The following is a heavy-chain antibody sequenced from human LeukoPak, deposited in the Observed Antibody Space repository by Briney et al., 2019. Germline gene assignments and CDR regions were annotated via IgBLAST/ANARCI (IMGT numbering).Heavy chain of an antibody. CDR2: ISGWSSNYI. V-gene: IGHV3-21*01. D-gene: IGHD1-26*01. CDR3: ARVVGFGDCYYYYYMDV. Sequence: GGSLRLSCTVSGFTFSSHSMSWVRQAPGRGLEWISSISGWSSNYIYYAESVKGRFTISRDNARNLMYLQMNSLRAEDTALYFCARVVGFGDCYYYYYMDVWGKGTTVIVSS. J-gene: IGHJ6*03. CDR1: GFTFSSHS.